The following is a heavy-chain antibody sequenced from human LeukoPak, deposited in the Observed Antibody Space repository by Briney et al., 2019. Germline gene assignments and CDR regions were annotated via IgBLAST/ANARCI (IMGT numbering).Heavy chain of an antibody. CDR3: ARTDYYDSSGYRDAFDI. CDR1: GYTFTGYY. J-gene: IGHJ3*02. Sequence: ASVKVSCKASGYTFTGYYMHWVRQAPGQGLAWMGWINPNSGGTNYAQKFQGRVTMTRDTSISTAYMELSTLRSDDTAVYYCARTDYYDSSGYRDAFDIWGQGTMVTVSS. V-gene: IGHV1-2*02. CDR2: INPNSGGT. D-gene: IGHD3-22*01.